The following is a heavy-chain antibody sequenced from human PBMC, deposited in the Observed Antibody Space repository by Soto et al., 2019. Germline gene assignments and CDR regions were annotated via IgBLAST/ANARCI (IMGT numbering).Heavy chain of an antibody. CDR1: GGSISSYY. J-gene: IGHJ6*02. Sequence: TLSLTCTVSGGSISSYYWSWIRQPPGKGLEWIGYIYYSGSTNYNPSLKSRVTISVDTSKNQFSLKLSSVTAADTAVYYCAGRSSGWYSSYYYYYGMDVWGQGTTVTVSS. V-gene: IGHV4-59*01. CDR2: IYYSGST. D-gene: IGHD6-19*01. CDR3: AGRSSGWYSSYYYYYGMDV.